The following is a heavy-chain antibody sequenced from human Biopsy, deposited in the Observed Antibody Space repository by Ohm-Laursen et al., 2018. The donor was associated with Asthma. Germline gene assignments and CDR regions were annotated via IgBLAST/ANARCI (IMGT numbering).Heavy chain of an antibody. CDR2: ISYDGSNK. CDR3: AKAERYFDWYWFDP. CDR1: GFTFSSYG. V-gene: IGHV3-30*18. J-gene: IGHJ5*02. Sequence: SLRLSCSASGFTFSSYGMYWVRQAPGKGLEWVAVISYDGSNKYYADSVKGRFTISRDNSKNTLYLQMNSLGAEDTAVYYCAKAERYFDWYWFDPWGQGTLVTVSS. D-gene: IGHD3-9*01.